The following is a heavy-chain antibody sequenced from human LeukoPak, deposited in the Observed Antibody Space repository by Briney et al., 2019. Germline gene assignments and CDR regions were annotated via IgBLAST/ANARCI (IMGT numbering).Heavy chain of an antibody. Sequence: AGGSLRLSCAASGFTFSDYYMSWIRQAPGKGLEWVSYISSSGSTIYYADSVKGRFTISRDNAKNSLYLQMNSLRAEDTAVYYCARDWPPMVHGGYYYYYMDVWGKGTTVTVSS. J-gene: IGHJ6*03. CDR3: ARDWPPMVHGGYYYYYMDV. V-gene: IGHV3-11*01. CDR1: GFTFSDYY. D-gene: IGHD3-10*01. CDR2: ISSSGSTI.